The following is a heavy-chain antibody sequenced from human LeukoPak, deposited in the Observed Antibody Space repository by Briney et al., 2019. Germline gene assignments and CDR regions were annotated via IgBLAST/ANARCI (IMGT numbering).Heavy chain of an antibody. J-gene: IGHJ1*01. CDR1: GFTFSRYW. Sequence: PGESLRLSCKASGFTFSRYWMHWVRQPPGKGLVWVSRIKSDGKTNYADSVKGRFTISRDNAKNTVSLQMDSLRAEDTGVYYCARAPSEVGGYYPEYFRHWGEGTLVSVFS. D-gene: IGHD3-22*01. V-gene: IGHV3-74*01. CDR3: ARAPSEVGGYYPEYFRH. CDR2: IKSDGKT.